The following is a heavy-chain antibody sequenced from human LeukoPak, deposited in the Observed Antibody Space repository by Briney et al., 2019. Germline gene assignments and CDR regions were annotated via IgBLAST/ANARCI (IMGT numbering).Heavy chain of an antibody. Sequence: SETLSLTCTVSGGSISSSSYYWGWIRQPPGKGLEWIGSIYYSGSTYYNPSLKSRVTISVDTSKNQFSLKLSSVTAADTAVYYCAREYVPWLVLKRGEDYWGQGTLVTVSS. V-gene: IGHV4-39*02. CDR3: AREYVPWLVLKRGEDY. CDR2: IYYSGST. J-gene: IGHJ4*02. D-gene: IGHD6-19*01. CDR1: GGSISSSSYY.